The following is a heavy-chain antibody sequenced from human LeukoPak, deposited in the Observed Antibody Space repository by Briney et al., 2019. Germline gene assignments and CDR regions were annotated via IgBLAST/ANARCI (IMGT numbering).Heavy chain of an antibody. CDR3: AAGADYGLLSDY. V-gene: IGHV3-33*01. D-gene: IGHD3-10*01. J-gene: IGHJ4*02. CDR1: GFTFSSYG. CDR2: IWYDGSNK. Sequence: GGSLRLSCAASGFTFSSYGMHWVRQAPGKGLEWVAVIWYDGSNKYYADSVKGRFTISRDNSKNTLYLQMNSLRAEDMAVYYCAAGADYGLLSDYWGQGTLVTVSS.